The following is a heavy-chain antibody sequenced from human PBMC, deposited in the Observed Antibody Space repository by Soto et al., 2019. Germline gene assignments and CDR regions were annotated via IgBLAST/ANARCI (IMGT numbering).Heavy chain of an antibody. Sequence: QVQLVQSGAEVKKPGSSVKVSCKASGGTFNNYAVTWVRQAPGQGLAWMGGIIPSSGTPNYAQRFQDRVTITADESTSTVDMELSSLRAEDTALYYCASSYGTSWYGDYWGQGTLVTVSS. J-gene: IGHJ4*02. V-gene: IGHV1-69*01. CDR1: GGTFNNYA. CDR3: ASSYGTSWYGDY. D-gene: IGHD6-13*01. CDR2: IIPSSGTP.